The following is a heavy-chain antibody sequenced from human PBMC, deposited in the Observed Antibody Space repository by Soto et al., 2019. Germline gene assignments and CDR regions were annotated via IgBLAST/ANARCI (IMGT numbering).Heavy chain of an antibody. J-gene: IGHJ6*02. CDR1: GYTFTSYG. CDR2: ISAYNGNT. CDR3: AREAVVVPAADPPHYYYYGMDV. Sequence: QVQLVQSGAEVKKPGASVKVSCKASGYTFTSYGISWVRQAAGQGLEWMGWISAYNGNTNYAQKLQGRVTMTTDTSTSTAYMELRSLRSDDTAVYYCAREAVVVPAADPPHYYYYGMDVWGQGTTVTVSS. D-gene: IGHD2-2*01. V-gene: IGHV1-18*04.